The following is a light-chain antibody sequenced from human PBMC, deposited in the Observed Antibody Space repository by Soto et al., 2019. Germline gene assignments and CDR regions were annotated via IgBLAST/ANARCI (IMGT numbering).Light chain of an antibody. CDR2: DAS. CDR1: QSVDSY. CDR3: QQRRSWPIT. Sequence: EIVLTQSPATLSLSPGERATLSCRAGQSVDSYLAWYQQKPGQAPRLLIYDASNRATGIPARFSGSGSETGFTLTISSLEPEDFAVYYCQQRRSWPITFGQGTRLEIK. J-gene: IGKJ5*01. V-gene: IGKV3-11*01.